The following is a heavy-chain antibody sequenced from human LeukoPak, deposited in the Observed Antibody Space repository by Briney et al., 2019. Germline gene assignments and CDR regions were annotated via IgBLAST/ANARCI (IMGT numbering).Heavy chain of an antibody. J-gene: IGHJ4*02. D-gene: IGHD3-3*01. Sequence: RGSLRLSCAASGCTFSSYGMHWVRQAPGKGLEWVAFIRYDGSNKYYADSVKGRFTISRDNSKNTLYLQVNSLRAEDTAVYYCAVTLRFLEWSPFDYWCQGTLVTVSS. CDR1: GCTFSSYG. CDR3: AVTLRFLEWSPFDY. V-gene: IGHV3-30*02. CDR2: IRYDGSNK.